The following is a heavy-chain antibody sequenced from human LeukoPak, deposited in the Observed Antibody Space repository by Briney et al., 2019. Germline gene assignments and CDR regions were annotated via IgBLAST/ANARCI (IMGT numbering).Heavy chain of an antibody. V-gene: IGHV3-21*01. CDR2: ISISNTYI. CDR1: GFTFSTYS. Sequence: GGSLRLSCAASGFTFSTYSMTWVRQAPGKGLEWVSSISISNTYINYADSVKGRFTVSRDNAKNSLYLQMSSLRAEDTAVYYCASMRGGYEGYFDYWGQGTLVTVSS. J-gene: IGHJ4*02. D-gene: IGHD3-16*01. CDR3: ASMRGGYEGYFDY.